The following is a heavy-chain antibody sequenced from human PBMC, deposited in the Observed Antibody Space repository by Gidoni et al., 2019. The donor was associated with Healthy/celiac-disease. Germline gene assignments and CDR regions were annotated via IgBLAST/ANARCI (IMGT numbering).Heavy chain of an antibody. Sequence: EVQLVESGGGLVQPGRSLRLSCAASGFTFDDYAMHWVRQAPGKGLEGVAGISWNSGSIGYADSVKGRFTISRDNAKNSLYLQMNSLRAEDTALYYCAKSLGGVAGLPNYFQHWGQGTLVTVSS. CDR3: AKSLGGVAGLPNYFQH. D-gene: IGHD6-19*01. CDR1: GFTFDDYA. V-gene: IGHV3-9*01. CDR2: ISWNSGSI. J-gene: IGHJ1*01.